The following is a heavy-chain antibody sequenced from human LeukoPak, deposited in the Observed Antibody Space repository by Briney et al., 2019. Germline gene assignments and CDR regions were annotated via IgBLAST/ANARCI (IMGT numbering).Heavy chain of an antibody. V-gene: IGHV4-34*01. CDR3: ARRPGPYSGSYFPYYYYYGMDV. D-gene: IGHD1-26*01. CDR1: GGSFSGYY. J-gene: IGHJ6*02. Sequence: SETLSLTCAVYGGSFSGYYWSWIRQPPGKGLEWIGEINHSGSTNYNPSLKSRVTISVDTSKNRFSLKLSSVTAADTAVYYCARRPGPYSGSYFPYYYYYGMDVWGQGTTVTVSS. CDR2: INHSGST.